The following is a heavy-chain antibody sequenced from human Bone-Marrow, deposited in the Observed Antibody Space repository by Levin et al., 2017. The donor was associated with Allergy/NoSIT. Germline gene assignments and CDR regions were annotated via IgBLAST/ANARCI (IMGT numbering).Heavy chain of an antibody. CDR1: GFSFSRSS. CDR3: ASASGWHYFDY. D-gene: IGHD6-19*01. CDR2: ISLSSSAI. Sequence: ETLSLTCAVSGFSFSRSSMNWVRQAPGKGLEWVAYISLSSSAIYYADSVKGRFTISRDNAKNLLYLKMNSLRDEDTAVYFCASASGWHYFDYWGQGTLVTVSS. V-gene: IGHV3-48*02. J-gene: IGHJ4*02.